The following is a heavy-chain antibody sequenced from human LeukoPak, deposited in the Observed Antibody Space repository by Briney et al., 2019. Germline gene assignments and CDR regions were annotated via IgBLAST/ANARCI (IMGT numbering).Heavy chain of an antibody. D-gene: IGHD3-22*01. CDR3: ARVGGYDSEGPRVEGYYYDSSGYYYYFDY. CDR1: GGSFSGYY. J-gene: IGHJ4*02. CDR2: INHSGST. V-gene: IGHV4-34*01. Sequence: SETLSLTCAVYGGSFSGYYWSWIRQPPGKGLEWIGEINHSGSTNYNPSLKSRVTISVDTSKNQFSLKLRSVTAADTAVYYCARVGGYDSEGPRVEGYYYDSSGYYYYFDYWGQGTLVTVSS.